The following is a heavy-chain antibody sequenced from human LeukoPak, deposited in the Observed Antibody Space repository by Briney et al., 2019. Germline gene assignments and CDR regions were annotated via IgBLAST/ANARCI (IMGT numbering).Heavy chain of an antibody. V-gene: IGHV3-23*01. D-gene: IGHD5-12*01. CDR2: ITGSAGGT. CDR1: GFTFSNYA. Sequence: PGGSLRLSCAASGFTFSNYAMSWVRQAPGKGLEWVSAITGSAGGTYYADSVRGRFTISRDNSRNTLFLQMNSLRADDTAVYYCARGTTDIVAEISDAFDIWGQGTVVTVSS. J-gene: IGHJ3*02. CDR3: ARGTTDIVAEISDAFDI.